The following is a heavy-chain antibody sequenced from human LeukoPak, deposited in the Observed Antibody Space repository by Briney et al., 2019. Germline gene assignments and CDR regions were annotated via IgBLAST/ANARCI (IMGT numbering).Heavy chain of an antibody. CDR3: ARDTPGRGLGILDY. CDR2: ISVGSSYI. D-gene: IGHD3/OR15-3a*01. Sequence: GGSLRLSCAASGFTFSSYNMNWVRQAPGKGLEWVSSISVGSSYIDYADSLKGRFTISRDNAKNSLYLQMNSLRAEDTAMYYCARDTPGRGLGILDYWGQGTLITVSS. J-gene: IGHJ4*02. V-gene: IGHV3-21*06. CDR1: GFTFSSYN.